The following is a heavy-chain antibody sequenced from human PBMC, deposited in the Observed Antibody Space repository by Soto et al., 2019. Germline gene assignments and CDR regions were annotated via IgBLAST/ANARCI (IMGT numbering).Heavy chain of an antibody. CDR2: IYYTGDA. V-gene: IGHV4-59*11. D-gene: IGHD3-16*01. CDR3: ARGGEGLDV. CDR1: GDSFTNHY. Sequence: PSETLSLTCSVSGDSFTNHYWSWIRQAPGKGLEWIGYIYYTGDAKYTSSLQSRVTILVDAPKRQVSLSLTSVTAADTAIYYCARGGEGLDVWGPGTAVTVSS. J-gene: IGHJ6*02.